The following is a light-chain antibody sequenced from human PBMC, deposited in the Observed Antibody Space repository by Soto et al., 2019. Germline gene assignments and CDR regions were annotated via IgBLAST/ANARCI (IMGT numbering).Light chain of an antibody. CDR3: QQYNNWPPDT. CDR2: GAS. CDR1: QSVSSN. J-gene: IGKJ1*01. Sequence: EIVMTQSPATLSVSPGERATLSCRASQSVSSNLAWYQQKPGQAPRLLIYGASTRATGIPARFSGSGSGTEFTLTLSSLQSEDFAVYYCQQYNNWPPDTFGQGTKVEIK. V-gene: IGKV3-15*01.